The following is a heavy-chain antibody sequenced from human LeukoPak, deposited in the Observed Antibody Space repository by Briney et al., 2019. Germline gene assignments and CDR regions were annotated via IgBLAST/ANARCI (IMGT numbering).Heavy chain of an antibody. V-gene: IGHV3-30*01. J-gene: IGHJ4*02. Sequence: GGPLRLSCAASGFTFSSYAMHWVRQAPGKGLEWVAIISYDGYNKYYAASVKGRFTVSRDNSKNTLYLQMNSLRAEDTAVYYCARDIGVNWNYAFDYWGQGTLVTVSS. CDR2: ISYDGYNK. CDR3: ARDIGVNWNYAFDY. D-gene: IGHD1-7*01. CDR1: GFTFSSYA.